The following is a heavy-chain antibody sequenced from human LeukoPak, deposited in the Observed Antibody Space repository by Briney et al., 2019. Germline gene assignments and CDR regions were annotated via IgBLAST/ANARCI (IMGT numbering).Heavy chain of an antibody. D-gene: IGHD2-21*01. J-gene: IGHJ4*02. CDR2: ISSSSTYI. Sequence: GGSLRLSCAASGFTFSSYSMNWVRQAPGKGLEWVSSISSSSTYIYYADSMKGRLTISRDNAKNSLYLQMNSLRAEDTAVYYCARDSIGDYWGQETLVTVSS. V-gene: IGHV3-21*06. CDR3: ARDSIGDY. CDR1: GFTFSSYS.